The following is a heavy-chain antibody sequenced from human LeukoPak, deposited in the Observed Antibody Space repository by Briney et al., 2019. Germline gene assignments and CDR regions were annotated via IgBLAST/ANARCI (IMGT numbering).Heavy chain of an antibody. CDR1: AFTFSTYS. V-gene: IGHV3-30*04. CDR2: ISYDGPNK. J-gene: IGHJ6*03. CDR3: AKAPAKTDSSGSQPRYYYYYYYMDV. D-gene: IGHD3-22*01. Sequence: PGGSLRLSCAASAFTFSTYSMHWVRQAPGKGLEWVAAISYDGPNKNYADSVKGRFTISRDNSKNTLFLQMNSLRAEDTAVYYCAKAPAKTDSSGSQPRYYYYYYYMDVWGKGTTVTISS.